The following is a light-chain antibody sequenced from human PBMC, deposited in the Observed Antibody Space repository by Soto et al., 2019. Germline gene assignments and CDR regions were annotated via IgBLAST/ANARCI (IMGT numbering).Light chain of an antibody. V-gene: IGKV1-33*01. CDR2: DAS. Sequence: DIQMTQSPSSLSSSGGDIFTITCQASQDISNYLNWYQQKPGKAPKLLIYDASNLETGVPSRFSGSGSGTDFTFTISSLQPEDIATYYCQQYDNLLFTFGGGTKVDIK. CDR3: QQYDNLLFT. CDR1: QDISNY. J-gene: IGKJ4*01.